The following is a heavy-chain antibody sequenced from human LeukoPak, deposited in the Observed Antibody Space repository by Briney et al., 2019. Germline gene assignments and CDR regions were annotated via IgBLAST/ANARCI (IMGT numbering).Heavy chain of an antibody. CDR2: INHSGST. Sequence: SETLSLTCAVYGGSFSGYYWSWIRQPPGKGLEWIGEINHSGSTNYNPSLESRVTISVDTSKNQFSLKLSSVTAADTAVYYCAVGANMIGDAFDIWGRGTMVTVSS. V-gene: IGHV4-34*01. CDR3: AVGANMIGDAFDI. CDR1: GGSFSGYY. D-gene: IGHD1-26*01. J-gene: IGHJ3*02.